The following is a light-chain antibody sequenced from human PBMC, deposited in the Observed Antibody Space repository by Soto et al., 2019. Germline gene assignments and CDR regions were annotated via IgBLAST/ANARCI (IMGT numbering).Light chain of an antibody. CDR1: SSNIGNNY. CDR3: GTWDSSLSVWV. Sequence: QPVLTQPPSVSAAPGQKVTISCSGSSSNIGNNYVSWYQQLPGTAPKLLIYENNKRPSGIPDRFSGSKSGTSATLGITGLQTGDEDDYYCGTWDSSLSVWVFGGGTKLTVL. CDR2: ENN. J-gene: IGLJ3*02. V-gene: IGLV1-51*02.